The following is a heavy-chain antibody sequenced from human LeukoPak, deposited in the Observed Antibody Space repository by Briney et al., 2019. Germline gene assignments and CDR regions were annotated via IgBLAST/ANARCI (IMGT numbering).Heavy chain of an antibody. CDR1: GFTFSSYG. CDR2: ISYDGSNK. D-gene: IGHD3-22*01. J-gene: IGHJ3*02. CDR3: AKGRPITVIVVVSRDGAFDI. V-gene: IGHV3-30*18. Sequence: GGSLRLSCAASGFTFSSYGMHWVRQAPGKGLEWVAVISYDGSNKYYADSVKGRFTISRDNSKNTLYLQMNSLRAEDTAVYYCAKGRPITVIVVVSRDGAFDIWGQGTMVTVSS.